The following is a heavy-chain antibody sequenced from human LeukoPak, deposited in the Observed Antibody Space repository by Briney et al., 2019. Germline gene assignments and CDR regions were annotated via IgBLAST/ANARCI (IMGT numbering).Heavy chain of an antibody. D-gene: IGHD6-19*01. V-gene: IGHV4-38-2*02. Sequence: SETLSLTCTVSGYSISTTYFWGWIRQPPGKGLEWIGSINHSGSTYYNPSLKSRVTISVDTSKNQFSLKLNSVTAADTAVYYCARAVAGTSFDYWGQGTLVTVSS. J-gene: IGHJ4*02. CDR1: GYSISTTYF. CDR2: INHSGST. CDR3: ARAVAGTSFDY.